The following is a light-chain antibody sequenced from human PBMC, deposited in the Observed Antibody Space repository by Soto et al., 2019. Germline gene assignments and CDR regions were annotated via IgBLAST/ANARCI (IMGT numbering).Light chain of an antibody. CDR1: QSIRGY. Sequence: DIQMTQSPSSLSASVGDRVTITCRASQSIRGYLNWYQQKPGKAPKPLIYAASSLHSGVPSRFSGSASATDFTLTISSLQPDDFATYYCQQSYSTPWTFGQGTRLEIK. CDR3: QQSYSTPWT. CDR2: AAS. V-gene: IGKV1-39*01. J-gene: IGKJ5*01.